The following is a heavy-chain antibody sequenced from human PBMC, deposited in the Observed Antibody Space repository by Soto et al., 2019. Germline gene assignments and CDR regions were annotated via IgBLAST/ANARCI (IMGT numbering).Heavy chain of an antibody. Sequence: SETLSLTCTVSGGSISSGGYYWSWIRQHPGKGLEWIGYIYYSGSTYYNPSLKSRVTISVDTSKNQFSLKLSSVTAADTAVYYCARDHPGRYYDYVWGSYRPSYYFDSWGRGTLVTVS. D-gene: IGHD3-16*02. V-gene: IGHV4-31*03. CDR2: IYYSGST. CDR1: GGSISSGGYY. J-gene: IGHJ4*02. CDR3: ARDHPGRYYDYVWGSYRPSYYFDS.